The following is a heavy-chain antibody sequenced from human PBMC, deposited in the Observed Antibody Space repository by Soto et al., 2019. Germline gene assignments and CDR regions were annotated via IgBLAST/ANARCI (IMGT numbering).Heavy chain of an antibody. Sequence: ASVKVCFKDSGGTLGSYAIRWVRQAPGQGLEWMGGIIPIFGTANYAQKFQGRVTMTEDTSTDTAYMELSSLRSEDTAVYYCATGHTRYSSGWTFDYWGQGTLVTVSS. CDR1: GGTLGSYA. CDR2: IIPIFGTA. CDR3: ATGHTRYSSGWTFDY. J-gene: IGHJ4*02. V-gene: IGHV1-69*06. D-gene: IGHD6-19*01.